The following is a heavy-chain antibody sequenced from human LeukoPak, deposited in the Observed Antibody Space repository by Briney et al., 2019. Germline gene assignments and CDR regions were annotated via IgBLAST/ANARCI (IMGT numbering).Heavy chain of an antibody. Sequence: SETLSLTCTVSGGSISSYYWSWIRQPPGKGLEWIAYIYYSGTTNYNPSLKSRVSMSLDTSRNQFSLRFDSVTAADTAVYFRARANCCGGSCYSAFDIWGQGTMVTVSS. D-gene: IGHD2-15*01. V-gene: IGHV4-59*01. CDR1: GGSISSYY. J-gene: IGHJ3*02. CDR3: ARANCCGGSCYSAFDI. CDR2: IYYSGTT.